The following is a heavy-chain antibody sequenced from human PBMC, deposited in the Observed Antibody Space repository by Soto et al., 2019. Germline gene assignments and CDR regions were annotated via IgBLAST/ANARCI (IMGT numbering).Heavy chain of an antibody. CDR2: IWYDGSNK. CDR1: GFTFSSYG. V-gene: IGHV3-33*01. J-gene: IGHJ3*02. D-gene: IGHD1-26*01. CDR3: ARAYGVGDLGLYNDAFDI. Sequence: QVQLVESGGGVVQPGRSLRLSCAASGFTFSSYGMHWVRQAPGKGLEWVAAIWYDGSNKYYADSVKGRFTISRDNSKNTLYLQMNSLRAEDTAVYYCARAYGVGDLGLYNDAFDIWGQGTMVTVSS.